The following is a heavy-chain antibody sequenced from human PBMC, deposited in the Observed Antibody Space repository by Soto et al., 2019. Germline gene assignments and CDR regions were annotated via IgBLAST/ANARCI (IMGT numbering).Heavy chain of an antibody. CDR2: IIPIFGTA. V-gene: IGHV1-69*13. Sequence: GASVKVSCKASGGTFSSYAISWVRQAPGQGLEWMGGIIPIFGTANYAQKFQGRVTITADESTSTAYMELSSLRSEDTAVYYCARQTAAYYGSGRYYNYYYYGMDVWGQGTTVTVSS. CDR1: GGTFSSYA. CDR3: ARQTAAYYGSGRYYNYYYYGMDV. D-gene: IGHD3-10*01. J-gene: IGHJ6*02.